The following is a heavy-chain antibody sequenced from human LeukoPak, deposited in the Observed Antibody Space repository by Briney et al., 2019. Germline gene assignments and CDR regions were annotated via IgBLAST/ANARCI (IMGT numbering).Heavy chain of an antibody. CDR1: GFTFSHYG. Sequence: ERSLRLSCIASGFTFSHYGFHWVRQAPGKGLEWVAVIWSDGSNNYYGDSVKGRFIIYRDDSKNTVHLQMNSLRAEDTAVYYCAKDAQRGSDYSNSLEYWGQGSLVTVSS. V-gene: IGHV3-33*06. J-gene: IGHJ4*02. D-gene: IGHD4-11*01. CDR2: IWSDGSNN. CDR3: AKDAQRGSDYSNSLEY.